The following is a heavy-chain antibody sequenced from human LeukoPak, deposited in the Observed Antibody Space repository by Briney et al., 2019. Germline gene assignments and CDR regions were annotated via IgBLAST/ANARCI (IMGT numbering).Heavy chain of an antibody. D-gene: IGHD1-26*01. V-gene: IGHV1-2*02. CDR3: ARVSATYYPPAIDY. J-gene: IGHJ4*02. Sequence: GASVKVSCKASGYTFTGYYMHWMRQAPGQGLEWMGWINPNSGGTNYAQKFQGRVTMTRDTSISTAYMELSRLRSDDTAVCYCARVSATYYPPAIDYWGQGTLVTVSS. CDR1: GYTFTGYY. CDR2: INPNSGGT.